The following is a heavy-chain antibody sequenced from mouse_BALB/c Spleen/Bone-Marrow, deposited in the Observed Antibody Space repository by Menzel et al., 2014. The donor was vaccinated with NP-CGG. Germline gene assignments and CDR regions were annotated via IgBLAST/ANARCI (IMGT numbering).Heavy chain of an antibody. D-gene: IGHD2-14*01. V-gene: IGHV1-67*01. CDR1: GYTFTDYA. J-gene: IGHJ4*01. CDR2: ISTYNGNT. CDR3: AREVRAPWYAMDY. Sequence: VQRVESGPEVVRPGVSVKISCKGSGYTFTDYAMHWVKQSHAKSLEWIGVISTYNGNTNYNQKFKGEATMTVDKSSSTAYMELARLTSEDSAIYYCAREVRAPWYAMDYWGQGTSVTVSS.